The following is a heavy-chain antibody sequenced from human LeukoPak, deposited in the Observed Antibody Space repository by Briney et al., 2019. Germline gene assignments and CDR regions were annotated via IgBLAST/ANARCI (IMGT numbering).Heavy chain of an antibody. V-gene: IGHV4-59*12. CDR1: GGSISSYY. CDR3: ARVGYYYDSSGPNNWFDP. J-gene: IGHJ5*02. Sequence: SETLSLTCTVSGGSISSYYWSWIRQPPGKGLEWIGYIYYSGSTNYNPSLKSRVTISVDTSKNQFSLKLSSVTAADTAVYYCARVGYYYDSSGPNNWFDPWGQGTLVTVSS. CDR2: IYYSGST. D-gene: IGHD3-22*01.